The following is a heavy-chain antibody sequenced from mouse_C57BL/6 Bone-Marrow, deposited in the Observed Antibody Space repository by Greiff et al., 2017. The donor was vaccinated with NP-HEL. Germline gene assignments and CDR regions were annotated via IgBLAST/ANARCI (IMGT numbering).Heavy chain of an antibody. CDR2: ISDGGSYT. CDR1: GFTFSSYA. D-gene: IGHD2-1*01. CDR3: ARDYGNYVRYSDY. V-gene: IGHV5-4*01. Sequence: EVKLVESGGGLVKPGGSLKLSCAASGFTFSSYAMSWVRQTPEKRLEWVATISDGGSYTYYPDNVKGRFTISRDNAKNNLYLQMSHLKSEDTAMYYCARDYGNYVRYSDYWGQGTTLTVSS. J-gene: IGHJ2*01.